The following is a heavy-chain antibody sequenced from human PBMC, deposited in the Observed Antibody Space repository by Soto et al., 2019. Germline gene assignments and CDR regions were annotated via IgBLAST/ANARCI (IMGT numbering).Heavy chain of an antibody. V-gene: IGHV3-33*06. Sequence: AGRCPRLSCAESVFTFSRYGLHWVREAPGKGLEWVAVIVSDGSNKYHADSVEGRFTIARDNSKDTLYLQMNSLRAEDPAVYYCAKAPSGWDAMDVWGQGTTPTDS. CDR2: IVSDGSNK. CDR3: AKAPSGWDAMDV. CDR1: VFTFSRYG. J-gene: IGHJ6*02. D-gene: IGHD6-19*01.